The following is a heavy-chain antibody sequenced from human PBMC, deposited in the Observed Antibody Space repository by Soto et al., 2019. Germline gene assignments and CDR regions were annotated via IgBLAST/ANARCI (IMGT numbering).Heavy chain of an antibody. CDR3: ARDTPPIGVLRNFEPPYYGMDV. J-gene: IGHJ6*02. CDR1: GGSISSGGYY. Sequence: SETLSLTCTVSGGSISSGGYYWSWIRQHPGKGLEWIGYIYYSGSTYYNPSLESRVTISVDTSKNQFSLKLSSVTAADTAVYYCARDTPPIGVLRNFEPPYYGMDVWGQGTTVTVSS. D-gene: IGHD3-9*01. V-gene: IGHV4-31*03. CDR2: IYYSGST.